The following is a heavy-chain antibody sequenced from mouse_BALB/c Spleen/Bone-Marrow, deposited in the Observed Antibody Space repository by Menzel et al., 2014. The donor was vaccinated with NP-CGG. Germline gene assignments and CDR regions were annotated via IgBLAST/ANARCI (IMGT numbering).Heavy chain of an antibody. CDR3: ARDSSDYLAWFAY. V-gene: IGHV1-9*01. CDR2: ILPGSDST. CDR1: GYTFXSYW. D-gene: IGHD3-2*01. J-gene: IGHJ3*01. Sequence: LVESGAELMKPGASVKISCKATGYTFXSYWIEWVKQRPGHGLEWIGEILPGSDSTNYNENFKGKATFTADTSSNTAYMQLNSLTSEDSAVYFCARDSSDYLAWFAYWGQGTLVTVSA.